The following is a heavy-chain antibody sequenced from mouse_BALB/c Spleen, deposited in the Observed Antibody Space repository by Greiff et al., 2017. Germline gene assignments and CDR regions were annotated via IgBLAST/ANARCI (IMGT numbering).Heavy chain of an antibody. D-gene: IGHD1-2*01. Sequence: EVKLVESGGGLVKPGGSLKLSCAASGFTFSSYAMSWVRQTPEKRLEWVATISSGGSYTYYPDSVKGRFTISRDNAKNTLYLQMRSLRSEDTAMYYCARRGTTAPYYFDYWGQGTTLTVSS. CDR3: ARRGTTAPYYFDY. V-gene: IGHV5-9-3*01. CDR1: GFTFSSYA. J-gene: IGHJ2*01. CDR2: ISSGGSYT.